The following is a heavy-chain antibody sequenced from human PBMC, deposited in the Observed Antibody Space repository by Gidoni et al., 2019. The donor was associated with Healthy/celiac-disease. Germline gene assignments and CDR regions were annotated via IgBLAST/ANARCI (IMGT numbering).Heavy chain of an antibody. CDR2: ISYDGSNK. CDR1: GFTFSSYA. D-gene: IGHD2-8*01. J-gene: IGHJ2*01. V-gene: IGHV3-30-3*01. CDR3: ARPYCTNGVCWRYFDL. Sequence: QVQLVESGGGVVQPGRSLRLSCAASGFTFSSYAMHWVRQAPGKGLVWVAVISYDGSNKSYADSVKGRFTISRDNSKNTLYLQMNSLRAEDTAVYYCARPYCTNGVCWRYFDLWGRGTLVTVSS.